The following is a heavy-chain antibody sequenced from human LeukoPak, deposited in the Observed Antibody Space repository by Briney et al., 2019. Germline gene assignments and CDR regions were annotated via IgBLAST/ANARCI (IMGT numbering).Heavy chain of an antibody. Sequence: SGTLSLTCAVSGGSISSSNWWSWVRQPPGKGLEWIGEIYHSGSTNYNPSLKSRVTISLDKSNNQFSLRLNSVTAADTAVYYCARAAYKFDPWGQGTLVTVSS. D-gene: IGHD2-21*01. CDR1: GGSISSSNW. CDR3: ARAAYKFDP. J-gene: IGHJ5*02. V-gene: IGHV4-4*02. CDR2: IYHSGST.